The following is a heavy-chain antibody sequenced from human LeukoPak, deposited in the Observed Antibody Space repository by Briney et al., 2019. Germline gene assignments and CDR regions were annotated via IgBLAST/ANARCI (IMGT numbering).Heavy chain of an antibody. J-gene: IGHJ4*02. CDR3: ARGLGGSYYFDH. CDR1: GGSFSGYY. CDR2: IIYGGGT. D-gene: IGHD1-26*01. Sequence: SETLSLTCAVSGGSFSGYYWSWVRQPPGKGLDWMGEIIYGGGTNYYPSLKSRVTISLDTSKNHFSLNLNSINAADTAVYYCARGLGGSYYFDHWGQGTLVTVSS. V-gene: IGHV4-34*01.